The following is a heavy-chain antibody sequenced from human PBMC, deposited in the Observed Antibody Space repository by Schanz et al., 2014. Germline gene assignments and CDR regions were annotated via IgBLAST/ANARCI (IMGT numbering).Heavy chain of an antibody. CDR3: AKGRYSSSWFYFDY. Sequence: QVQLVESGGGVVQPGRSLRLSCAASGFTFSSYGMHWVRQAPGKGLEWVAVISYDGSNKYYADSVKGRFTISRDNSKNPLYLQMNSLRAEDTAVYYCAKGRYSSSWFYFDYWGQGILVTVSS. CDR2: ISYDGSNK. J-gene: IGHJ4*02. D-gene: IGHD6-13*01. CDR1: GFTFSSYG. V-gene: IGHV3-30*18.